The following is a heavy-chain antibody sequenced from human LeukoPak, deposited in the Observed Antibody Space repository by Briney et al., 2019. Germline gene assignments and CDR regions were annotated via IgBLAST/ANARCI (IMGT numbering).Heavy chain of an antibody. V-gene: IGHV3-30-3*01. CDR1: GFTFSSYA. CDR2: ISYDGSNK. J-gene: IGHJ4*02. Sequence: GRSLRLSCAASGFTFSSYAMHWVRQAPGKGLEWVAVISYDGSNKYYADSVKGRFTISRDNSKNTLYLQMNSLRAEDTAVYCCARDKIYVDYWGQGTLVTVSS. CDR3: ARDKIYVDY. D-gene: IGHD2/OR15-2a*01.